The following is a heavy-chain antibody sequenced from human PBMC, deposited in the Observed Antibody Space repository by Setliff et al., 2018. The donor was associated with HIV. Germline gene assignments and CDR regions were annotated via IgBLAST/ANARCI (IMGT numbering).Heavy chain of an antibody. D-gene: IGHD2-8*02. CDR2: INPSSGGT. J-gene: IGHJ6*02. Sequence: VASVKVSCKAPGYTFSDYYMHWVRQAPGQGPEWMGWINPSSGGTKSAQKFQGRVTMTWDTSISTYYMEVTRLKSDDTAVYYCARVRGHCTGGGCYSDYYGMDVWGQGTTVTVSS. CDR3: ARVRGHCTGGGCYSDYYGMDV. CDR1: GYTFSDYY. V-gene: IGHV1-2*02.